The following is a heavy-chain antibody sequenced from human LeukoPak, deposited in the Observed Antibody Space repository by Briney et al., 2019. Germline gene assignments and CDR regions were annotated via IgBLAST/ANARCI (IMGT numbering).Heavy chain of an antibody. D-gene: IGHD3-10*01. CDR1: GGSFSGYY. CDR2: INHSGST. J-gene: IGHJ5*02. Sequence: PSETLSLTCAVYGGSFSGYYWSWIRQPPGKGLEWIGEINHSGSTNYNPSLKSRVTISVDTSKNQFSLKLSSVTAADTAVYYCASVYEGSGSYYNWFDPWGQGTLVTVSS. V-gene: IGHV4-34*01. CDR3: ASVYEGSGSYYNWFDP.